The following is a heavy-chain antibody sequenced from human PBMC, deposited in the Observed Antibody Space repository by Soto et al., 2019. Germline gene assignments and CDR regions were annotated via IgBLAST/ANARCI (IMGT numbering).Heavy chain of an antibody. Sequence: QVQLVESGGGVVQPGRSLRLSCAASGFSFSNYGIHWVRQAPGKGLEWVAVIWYDGGYKYADSVKGRFTISRDNFKNTVYMQMNSLRAKDTAVYYCERDQYDYNYLRDDWGQGTLVTVSS. CDR2: IWYDGGYK. CDR1: GFSFSNYG. J-gene: IGHJ4*02. V-gene: IGHV3-33*01. CDR3: ERDQYDYNYLRDD. D-gene: IGHD4-4*01.